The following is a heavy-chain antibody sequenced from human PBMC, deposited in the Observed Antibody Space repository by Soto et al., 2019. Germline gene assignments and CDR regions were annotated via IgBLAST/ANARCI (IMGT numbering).Heavy chain of an antibody. CDR1: CGSMKSFF. CDR2: IPNSGGP. D-gene: IGHD1-1*01. V-gene: IGHV4-59*01. CDR3: AASQMGLISVLGT. J-gene: IGHJ4*02. Sequence: SETLSLTCTVSCGSMKSFFWSWIRQPPGKGLEWIGYIPNSGGPTYTPSLKSRVTIAIDTSRNQFSLRLTSVTTADTAVYYCAASQMGLISVLGTWGQGIQVTVSS.